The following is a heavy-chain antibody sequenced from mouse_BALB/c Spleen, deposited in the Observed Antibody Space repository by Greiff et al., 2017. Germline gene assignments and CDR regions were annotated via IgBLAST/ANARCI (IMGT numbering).Heavy chain of an antibody. Sequence: VKLMESGAELVRPGSSVKISCKASGYAFSSYWMNWVKQRPGQGLEWIGQIYPGDGDTNYNGKFKGKATLTADKSSSTAYMQLSSLTSEDSAVYFCARDGDYAMDYWGQGTSVTVSS. J-gene: IGHJ4*01. CDR1: GYAFSSYW. CDR2: IYPGDGDT. V-gene: IGHV1-80*01. CDR3: ARDGDYAMDY.